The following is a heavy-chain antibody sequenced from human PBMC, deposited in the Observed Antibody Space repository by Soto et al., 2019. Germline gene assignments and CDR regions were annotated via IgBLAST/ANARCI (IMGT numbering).Heavy chain of an antibody. CDR1: GGSITSANW. CDR3: ARVLRGWFDP. CDR2: ISHSGIT. J-gene: IGHJ5*02. Sequence: SETLSLTCAVSGGSITSANWWTWVRQPPGGGLEWIGEISHSGITNYKASLKSRVTMSVDKTKNDVSLKLTSVTAADTAVYYCARVLRGWFDPWGQGAPVTVSS. V-gene: IGHV4-4*02.